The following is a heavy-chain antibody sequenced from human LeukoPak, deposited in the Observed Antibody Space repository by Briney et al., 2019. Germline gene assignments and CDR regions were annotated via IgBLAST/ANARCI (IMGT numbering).Heavy chain of an antibody. V-gene: IGHV4-59*01. CDR2: IYYSGST. CDR1: GGSISSYY. CDR3: ARAWGYSSSWYYFDY. D-gene: IGHD6-13*01. Sequence: PSETLSLTCTVSGGSISSYYWSWIRQPPGKGLEWIGYIYYSGSTNYNPSLKSRVTISVDTSKNQFSLKLSSVTAADTAVYYCARAWGYSSSWYYFDYWGQGTLVTVSS. J-gene: IGHJ4*02.